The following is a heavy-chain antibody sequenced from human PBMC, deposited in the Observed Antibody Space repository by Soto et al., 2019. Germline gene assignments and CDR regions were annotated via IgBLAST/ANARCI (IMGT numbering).Heavy chain of an antibody. D-gene: IGHD1-7*01. CDR2: IYSGGST. CDR1: GFTVSSNY. V-gene: IGHV3-53*01. J-gene: IGHJ5*02. Sequence: GGSLRLSCAASGFTVSSNYMSWVRQAPGKGLEWVSVIYSGGSTYYADSVKGRFTISRDNSKNTLYLQMNSLRAEDMAVYYCAREVTGTLNWFDPWGQGTLVTVSS. CDR3: AREVTGTLNWFDP.